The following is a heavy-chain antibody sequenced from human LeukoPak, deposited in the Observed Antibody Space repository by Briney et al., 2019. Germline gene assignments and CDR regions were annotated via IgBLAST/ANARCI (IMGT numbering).Heavy chain of an antibody. J-gene: IGHJ5*02. V-gene: IGHV3-13*01. Sequence: GGSLRLSCTASGFTFSSYDIHWVRQATGKGLEWVSAIGITGATYYLASVKGRFTISRGNAKNSLYLQMNSLTAGDTAVYYCARDLGTGTTYTNRFDLWGLGTLVTVSS. CDR2: IGITGAT. CDR3: ARDLGTGTTYTNRFDL. CDR1: GFTFSSYD. D-gene: IGHD2/OR15-2a*01.